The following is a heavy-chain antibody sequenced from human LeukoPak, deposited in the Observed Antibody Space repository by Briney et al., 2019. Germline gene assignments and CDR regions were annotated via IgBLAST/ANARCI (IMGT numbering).Heavy chain of an antibody. CDR1: GGSISAYY. V-gene: IGHV4-34*01. D-gene: IGHD3-3*01. CDR2: INHSGST. CDR3: ARDYDFWSGYYKRGHAFDI. J-gene: IGHJ3*02. Sequence: PSETLSLTCTVSGGSISAYYWSWIRQPPGKGLEWIGEINHSGSTNYNPSLKSRVAISADRSKNQFSLKLSSVTAADTAVYYCARDYDFWSGYYKRGHAFDIWGQGTMVTVSS.